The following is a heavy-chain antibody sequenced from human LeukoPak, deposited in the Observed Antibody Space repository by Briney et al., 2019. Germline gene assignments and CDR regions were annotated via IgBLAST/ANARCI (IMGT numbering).Heavy chain of an antibody. J-gene: IGHJ5*02. CDR3: ARVKRNCSGGSCYGVNWFDP. V-gene: IGHV4-34*01. D-gene: IGHD2-15*01. Sequence: SETLSLTCAVYGGSFSGYYWSWIRQPPRKGLEWIGEINHSGSTNYNPSLKSRVTISVDTSKNQFSLKLSSVTAADTAVYYCARVKRNCSGGSCYGVNWFDPWGQGTLVTVSS. CDR1: GGSFSGYY. CDR2: INHSGST.